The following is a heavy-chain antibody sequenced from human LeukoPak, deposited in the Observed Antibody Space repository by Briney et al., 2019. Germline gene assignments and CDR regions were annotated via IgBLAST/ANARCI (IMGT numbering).Heavy chain of an antibody. CDR1: GFTFSSYS. CDR3: ARGGPAAMGMSNFDY. CDR2: ISSSSSYI. J-gene: IGHJ4*02. Sequence: GGSLRLSCAASGFTFSSYSMNWVRQAPGKGLEWVSSISSSSSYIYCADSIKGRFTISRDNAKNSLYLQMNSLRAEDTAVYYCARGGPAAMGMSNFDYWGQGTLVTVSS. D-gene: IGHD2-2*01. V-gene: IGHV3-21*01.